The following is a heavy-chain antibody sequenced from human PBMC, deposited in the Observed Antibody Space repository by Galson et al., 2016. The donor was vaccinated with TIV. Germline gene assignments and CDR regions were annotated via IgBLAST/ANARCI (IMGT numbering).Heavy chain of an antibody. D-gene: IGHD3-16*01. V-gene: IGHV2-70*04. Sequence: PALVKPTQTLTLTCSFSGFSLGTSGMRVSWIRQPPGKALEWLARIDRDDDKFYSTSLKTRLTISKDPSKDQVALTMTNMDPVDTATYYCARVHHVGALDYWGQGILVTVSS. CDR1: GFSLGTSGMR. CDR3: ARVHHVGALDY. CDR2: IDRDDDK. J-gene: IGHJ4*02.